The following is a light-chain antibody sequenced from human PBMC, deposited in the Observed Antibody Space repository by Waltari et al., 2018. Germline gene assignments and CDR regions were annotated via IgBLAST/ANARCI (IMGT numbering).Light chain of an antibody. V-gene: IGKV3-20*01. J-gene: IGKJ3*01. CDR1: QTVGSTY. Sequence: DIVLTQSPGTLSLSPGERATLSCRASQTVGSTYLAWYQQKPGQAPRLLIYGASSRAIGIPDRFSGSGSGTDFTLTISRLEPEDFAVYYCQQYGSSRFTFGPGTKVDIK. CDR3: QQYGSSRFT. CDR2: GAS.